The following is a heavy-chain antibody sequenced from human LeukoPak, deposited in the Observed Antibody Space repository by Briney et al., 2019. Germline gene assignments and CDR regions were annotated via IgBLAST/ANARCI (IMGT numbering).Heavy chain of an antibody. V-gene: IGHV1-18*04. D-gene: IGHD2-2*01. CDR2: ISAYNGNT. CDR3: ARNPRGVVPATREFDP. CDR1: GSTFTLYG. Sequence: ASVKVSFKASGSTFTLYGISWVRQAPGQGLEWMGWISAYNGNTNYAQKLQGRVTMTTDTSTSTAYMELRSLRSDDTAVYYCARNPRGVVPATREFDPWGQGTLVTVSS. J-gene: IGHJ5*02.